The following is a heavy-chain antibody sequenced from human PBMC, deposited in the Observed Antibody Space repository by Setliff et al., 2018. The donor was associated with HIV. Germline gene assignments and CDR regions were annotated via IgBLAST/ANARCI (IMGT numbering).Heavy chain of an antibody. D-gene: IGHD2-21*01. CDR2: IYHHGTT. CDR1: GFSFRNSFYN. V-gene: IGHV4-39*07. J-gene: IGHJ6*02. Sequence: SETLSLTCNVSGFSFRNSFYNWGWIRQPPGKGLEWIGNIYHHGTTYYYPSLKGRVTISLDTSNNQFSLKLSSVTAADTAVYYCATCGYYYYGMDVWGQGTTVTVSS. CDR3: ATCGYYYYGMDV.